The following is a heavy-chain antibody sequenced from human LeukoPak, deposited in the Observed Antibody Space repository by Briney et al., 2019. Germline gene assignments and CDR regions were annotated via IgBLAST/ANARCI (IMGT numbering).Heavy chain of an antibody. Sequence: GASVKVSCKVSGYTLTELSMHWVRQAPGKGLEWMGGFDPEDGETIYAQKFQGRVTMTEDTSTDTAYMELSSLRSEDTAVYYCATGKGLSQWELLPLHFDYWGQGTLVTVSS. J-gene: IGHJ4*02. V-gene: IGHV1-24*01. CDR1: GYTLTELS. D-gene: IGHD1-26*01. CDR3: ATGKGLSQWELLPLHFDY. CDR2: FDPEDGET.